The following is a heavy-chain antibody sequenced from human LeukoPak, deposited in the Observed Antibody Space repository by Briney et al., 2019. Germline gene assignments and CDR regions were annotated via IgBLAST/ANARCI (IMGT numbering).Heavy chain of an antibody. CDR2: ISNNGGYT. CDR1: GFTFSSSA. Sequence: GGSLRLSCAASGFTFSSSAMSWVRQAPGKGLEWVSAISNNGGYTYYADSVKGRFTISRDNSKNTLYLQMNSLRAEDTAIYYCAKQTKYTSDPWTYWGQGTLVTVSS. V-gene: IGHV3-23*01. CDR3: AKQTKYTSDPWTY. D-gene: IGHD6-19*01. J-gene: IGHJ4*02.